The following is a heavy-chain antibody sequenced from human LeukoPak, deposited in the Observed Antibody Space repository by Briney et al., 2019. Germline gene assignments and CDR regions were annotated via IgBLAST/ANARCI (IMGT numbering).Heavy chain of an antibody. Sequence: GGSLRLSCAASGFTFSSYSMTWVRQAPGKGLEWVSSITGSCSYIHYADSVRGRFTISRDNAKESLFLEMNSLRAEDTAVYYCARDDAFDIWGQGTMVTVSS. V-gene: IGHV3-21*01. CDR3: ARDDAFDI. J-gene: IGHJ3*02. CDR1: GFTFSSYS. CDR2: ITGSCSYI.